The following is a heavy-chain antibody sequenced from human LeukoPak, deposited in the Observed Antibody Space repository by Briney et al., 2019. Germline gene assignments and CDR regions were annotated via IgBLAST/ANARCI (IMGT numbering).Heavy chain of an antibody. Sequence: SQTLSLTCAISGDSVSSNSAVWSWIWQSPSRGLEWLGRTYYRSQWYSEYAVYVRGRITINSNTSKNQFSLHLNSVTPDDTAVYYCARWVGSAGRFDNWGQGSLVTVSS. V-gene: IGHV6-1*01. CDR1: GDSVSSNSAV. CDR3: ARWVGSAGRFDN. CDR2: TYYRSQWYS. D-gene: IGHD1-26*01. J-gene: IGHJ4*02.